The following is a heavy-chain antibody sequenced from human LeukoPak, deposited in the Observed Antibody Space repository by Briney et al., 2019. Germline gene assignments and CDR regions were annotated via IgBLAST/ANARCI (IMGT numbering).Heavy chain of an antibody. D-gene: IGHD1-1*01. CDR3: ARDVPGSIGTTARLDP. V-gene: IGHV1-18*01. CDR1: GYTSSSYG. J-gene: IGHJ5*02. Sequence: ASVKVSCKSSGYTSSSYGISWMRQAPGQGLEWMGWISTYNVNTNYAQKFQGRVTMTTDTSTSTAYMELRSLRSDDTAVYYCARDVPGSIGTTARLDPWGQGTLVTVSS. CDR2: ISTYNVNT.